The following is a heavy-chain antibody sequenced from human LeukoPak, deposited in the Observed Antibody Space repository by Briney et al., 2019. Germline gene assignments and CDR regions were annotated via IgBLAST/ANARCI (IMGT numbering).Heavy chain of an antibody. CDR2: IYYSGST. CDR1: GGSISSYY. Sequence: SKTLSLTCTVSGGSISSYYWSWIRQPPGKGLEWIGYIYYSGSTNYNPSLKSRVTISVDTSKNQFSLKLSSVTAADTAVYYCARQSLGLDYWGQGTLVTVSS. J-gene: IGHJ4*02. V-gene: IGHV4-59*08. CDR3: ARQSLGLDY.